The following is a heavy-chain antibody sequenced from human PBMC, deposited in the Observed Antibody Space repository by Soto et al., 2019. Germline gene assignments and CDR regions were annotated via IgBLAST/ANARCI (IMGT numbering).Heavy chain of an antibody. D-gene: IGHD1-20*01. CDR1: GYTFTTYD. J-gene: IGHJ5*02. V-gene: IGHV1-8*01. Sequence: QVQLVQSGAEVKRPGASVKVSCEASGYTFTTYDINWVRQASGQGLEWMGCVNPSSGNTVYAQKFHGRVPMTRDTSISTAYMELSSLKSDVTAISFCARASMYIGTDHWGQGTLVTVSS. CDR3: ARASMYIGTDH. CDR2: VNPSSGNT.